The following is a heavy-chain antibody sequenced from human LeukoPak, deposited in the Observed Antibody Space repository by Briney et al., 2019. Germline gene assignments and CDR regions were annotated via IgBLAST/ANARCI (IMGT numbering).Heavy chain of an antibody. CDR3: LRDLNWSLDQ. Sequence: PGGSLRLSCAASGFTVSNNYMMHWVRQAPGKGLVWVSRIKSDGITITYADSVKGRFTISRDNAKNTLYLQMNSLRAEDTAVYYCLRDLNWSLDQWGQGTLVTVSS. J-gene: IGHJ4*02. CDR2: IKSDGITI. V-gene: IGHV3-74*01. D-gene: IGHD1-20*01. CDR1: GFTVSNNYM.